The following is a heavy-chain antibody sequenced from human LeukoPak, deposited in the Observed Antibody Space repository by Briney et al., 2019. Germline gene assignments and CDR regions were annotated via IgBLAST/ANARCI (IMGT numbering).Heavy chain of an antibody. CDR3: ARDFFSTSWIEYYYYYGMDV. V-gene: IGHV3-7*01. CDR2: IKQDGSEK. CDR1: GFTFSSYG. D-gene: IGHD2-2*01. J-gene: IGHJ6*02. Sequence: GGSLRLSCAASGFTFSSYGMHWVRQAPGKGLEWVANIKQDGSEKYYVDSVKGRFTISRDNAKNSLYLQMNSLRAEDTAVYYCARDFFSTSWIEYYYYYGMDVWGQGTTVTVSS.